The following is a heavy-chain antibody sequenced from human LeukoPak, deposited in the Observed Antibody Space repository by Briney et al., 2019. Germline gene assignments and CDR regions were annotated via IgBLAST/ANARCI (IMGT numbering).Heavy chain of an antibody. V-gene: IGHV3-74*01. CDR3: ARDKVSGSYDGLDF. CDR1: GFTFSSYA. J-gene: IGHJ4*02. CDR2: INSDGST. D-gene: IGHD1-26*01. Sequence: GGSLRLSCAASGFTFSSYAMTWVRQAPGKGLEWVSHINSDGSTSYADSVKGRFTISRDNAKNTLYLQMNGLRAEDTGFYYCARDKVSGSYDGLDFWGQGTLVTVSS.